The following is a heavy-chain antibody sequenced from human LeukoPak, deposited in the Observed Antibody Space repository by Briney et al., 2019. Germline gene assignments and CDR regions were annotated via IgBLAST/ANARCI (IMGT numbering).Heavy chain of an antibody. J-gene: IGHJ4*02. Sequence: SETLSLTCTVSGGSISSGSYYWSWIRQPAGKGLEWIGRIYTSGSTNYNPSLKSRATISVDTSKNQFSLKLSSVTAADTAVYYCASRSIAAAGWYYFDYWGQGTLVTVSS. CDR2: IYTSGST. CDR3: ASRSIAAAGWYYFDY. D-gene: IGHD6-13*01. V-gene: IGHV4-61*02. CDR1: GGSISSGSYY.